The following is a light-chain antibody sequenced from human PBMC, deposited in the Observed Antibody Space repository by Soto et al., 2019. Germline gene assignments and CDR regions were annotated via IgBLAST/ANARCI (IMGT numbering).Light chain of an antibody. Sequence: QAVVTQEPSLTVSPGGTVTLTCGSNTGAVTSGHYPYWFQQKPGQAPRTLIYDTSNKHSWTPARFSGSLLGGKAALTLSGAQPEDEAEYYCLLSYSGAGGVFGGGTKLTVL. CDR2: DTS. V-gene: IGLV7-46*01. J-gene: IGLJ2*01. CDR1: TGAVTSGHY. CDR3: LLSYSGAGGV.